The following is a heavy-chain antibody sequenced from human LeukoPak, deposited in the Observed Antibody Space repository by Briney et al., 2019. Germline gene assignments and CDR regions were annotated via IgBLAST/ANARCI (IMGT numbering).Heavy chain of an antibody. J-gene: IGHJ4*02. Sequence: GGSLRLSCAASGFTFSGYSLTWVRQAPGKGLEWVSYISSSSSTIYYADSVKGRFTISRDNAKNSLYPQMNSLRDEDTAVYYCARGPDYWGQGTLVTVSS. CDR3: ARGPDY. V-gene: IGHV3-48*02. CDR1: GFTFSGYS. CDR2: ISSSSSTI.